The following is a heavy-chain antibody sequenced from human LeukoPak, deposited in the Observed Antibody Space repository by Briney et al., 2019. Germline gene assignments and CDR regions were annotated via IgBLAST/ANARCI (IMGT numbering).Heavy chain of an antibody. Sequence: ASVKVSFKPSVYSFTKHDINWVRPATGRGLEWMGWMNPNSANTGYAQKFQGRVTMTRNTSISTAYMELSSLRSEDTALYYCARGPPESSNSDYWGQGTLVTVSS. CDR1: VYSFTKHD. CDR2: MNPNSANT. J-gene: IGHJ4*02. CDR3: ARGPPESSNSDY. V-gene: IGHV1-8*01. D-gene: IGHD6-13*01.